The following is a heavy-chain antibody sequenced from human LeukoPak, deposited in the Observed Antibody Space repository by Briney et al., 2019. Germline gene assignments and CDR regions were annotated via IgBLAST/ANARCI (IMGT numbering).Heavy chain of an antibody. D-gene: IGHD6-19*01. CDR2: IYYSGST. Sequence: SETLSLTCTVSGGSFSSGSYYWSWLRQPPGKGLEWIGYIYYSGSTNYNPSLKSRVTISVDTSKNQFSLKLSSVTAADTAVYYCARGISSGWSRAVGYWGQGTLVTVSS. CDR3: ARGISSGWSRAVGY. J-gene: IGHJ4*02. V-gene: IGHV4-61*01. CDR1: GGSFSSGSYY.